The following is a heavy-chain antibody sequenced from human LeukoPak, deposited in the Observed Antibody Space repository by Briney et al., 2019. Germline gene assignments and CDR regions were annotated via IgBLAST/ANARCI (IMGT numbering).Heavy chain of an antibody. D-gene: IGHD3-16*01. CDR2: INPDGSEK. CDR1: GFRFGSDW. J-gene: IGHJ3*02. CDR3: VRYYDPPVGDAFDI. Sequence: GGSLRLSCAASGFRFGSDWMSWVRQAPGKGLEWVANINPDGSEKYYVDSVKGRFTISRDNDKNSLYLRLNSLRADDTAVYYCVRYYDPPVGDAFDIWGQGTLVIFSS. V-gene: IGHV3-7*01.